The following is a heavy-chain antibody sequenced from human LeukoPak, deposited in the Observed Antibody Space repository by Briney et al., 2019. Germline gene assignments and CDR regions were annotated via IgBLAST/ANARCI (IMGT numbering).Heavy chain of an antibody. D-gene: IGHD3-9*01. CDR2: INPSSGST. CDR3: ARDRNPHYDILTGYYSWFDP. J-gene: IGHJ5*02. CDR1: GYTFTSYY. Sequence: ASVKVSCKASGYTFTSYYMHWVRQAPGQGLEWMGIINPSSGSTSYAQKFQGRVTMTRDTSTSTVYMELSSLRSEDTAVYYCARDRNPHYDILTGYYSWFDPWGQGTLVTVSS. V-gene: IGHV1-46*01.